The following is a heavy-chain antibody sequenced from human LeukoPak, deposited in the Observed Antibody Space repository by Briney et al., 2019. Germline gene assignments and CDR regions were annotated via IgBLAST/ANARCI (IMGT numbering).Heavy chain of an antibody. CDR1: GFTFSSYW. V-gene: IGHV3-7*01. CDR2: IKQDGSEK. Sequence: PGGSLRLSCAASGFTFSSYWMSWVRQAPGKGLEWVANIKQDGSEKWYEDSVKGRFTISRDNAKNSLYLQMNSPRAEDTAVYYCARDGTRRRSPSDYWGQGTLVIVSS. CDR3: ARDGTRRRSPSDY. J-gene: IGHJ4*02.